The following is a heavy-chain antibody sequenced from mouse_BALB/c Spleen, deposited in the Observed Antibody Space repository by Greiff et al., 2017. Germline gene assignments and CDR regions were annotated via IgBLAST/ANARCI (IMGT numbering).Heavy chain of an antibody. D-gene: IGHD2-3*01. Sequence: VQLQESGAELARPGASVKLSCKASGYTFTSYWMQWVKQRPGQGLEWIGAIYPGDGDTRYTQKFKGKATLTADKSSSTAYMQLSSLASEDSAVYYCARYDGYYWGQGTTLTVPS. CDR1: GYTFTSYW. J-gene: IGHJ2*01. CDR3: ARYDGYY. V-gene: IGHV1-87*01. CDR2: IYPGDGDT.